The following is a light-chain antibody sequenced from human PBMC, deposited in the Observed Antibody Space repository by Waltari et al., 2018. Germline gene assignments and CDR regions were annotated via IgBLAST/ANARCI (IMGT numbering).Light chain of an antibody. CDR3: QQYDNLAT. V-gene: IGKV1-33*01. J-gene: IGKJ4*01. Sequence: DIQMTQSPSSLSQSVGARVPSTCQASQDISTYLNWYQHKPGKAPKLLIYDTSNLEKGVPSRFSGSGSGTDFTFTISSLQPEDIATYYCQQYDNLATFGGGTKVEIK. CDR2: DTS. CDR1: QDISTY.